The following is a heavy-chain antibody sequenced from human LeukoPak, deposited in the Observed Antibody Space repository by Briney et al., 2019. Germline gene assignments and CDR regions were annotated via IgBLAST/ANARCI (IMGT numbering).Heavy chain of an antibody. V-gene: IGHV3-20*01. CDR1: GFTFDDYG. CDR2: ITWNGGST. CDR3: ARDGKRVTTQFYYYGIDL. D-gene: IGHD3-3*01. J-gene: IGHJ6*02. Sequence: GGSLRLSCTAAGFTFDDYGMSWVRQIPGKGLEWVAGITWNGGSTDYAVSVRGRFTISRDNAKKSVYLQMNSLRAEDAALYHRARDGKRVTTQFYYYGIDLWGQGTTVTVSS.